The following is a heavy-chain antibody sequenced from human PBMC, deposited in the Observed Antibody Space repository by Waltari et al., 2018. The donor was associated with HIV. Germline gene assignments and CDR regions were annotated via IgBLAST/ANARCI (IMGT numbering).Heavy chain of an antibody. CDR2: INRDGSTR. Sequence: VQLVESGGGSIKSGGSLRLSCAASGFSVSNHWMEWVRQGPGKGLVWLGRINRDGSTRGYAEAVKGRFVISRDNARNTVHLQVNSLRVEDTAVYYCARASHYFEFSTFDGDYYFDLWGRGTRVAVSS. J-gene: IGHJ4*02. D-gene: IGHD3-9*01. V-gene: IGHV3-74*01. CDR3: ARASHYFEFSTFDGDYYFDL. CDR1: GFSVSNHW.